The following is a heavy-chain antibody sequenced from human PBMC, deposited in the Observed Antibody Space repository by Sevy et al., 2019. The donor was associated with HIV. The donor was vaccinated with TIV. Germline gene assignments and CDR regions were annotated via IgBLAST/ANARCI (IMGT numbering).Heavy chain of an antibody. CDR3: ARDYDSSGYYAIDY. D-gene: IGHD3-22*01. J-gene: IGHJ4*02. CDR1: GFTFSSYA. V-gene: IGHV3-30-3*01. Sequence: GGSLRLSCAASGFTFSSYAMHWVRQAPGKGLEWVAVISYDGSNKYYADSVKGRFTISRDNSKNTLYLQMNSLRAEDTAVYYCARDYDSSGYYAIDYWGQGTLVTVS. CDR2: ISYDGSNK.